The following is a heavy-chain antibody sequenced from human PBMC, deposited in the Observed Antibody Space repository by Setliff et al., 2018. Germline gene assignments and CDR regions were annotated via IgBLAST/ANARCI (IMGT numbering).Heavy chain of an antibody. Sequence: PGGSLRLSCAASGFTFSSYWMSWVRQAPGKGLEWVSNIKQDGSEKYYADSVKGRFTITRDNAKNSRYLQMNSLRAKDMALYYCAKGYCSSTSCYVDYWGQGTLVTVSS. D-gene: IGHD2-2*01. CDR3: AKGYCSSTSCYVDY. V-gene: IGHV3-7*03. CDR2: IKQDGSEK. J-gene: IGHJ4*02. CDR1: GFTFSSYW.